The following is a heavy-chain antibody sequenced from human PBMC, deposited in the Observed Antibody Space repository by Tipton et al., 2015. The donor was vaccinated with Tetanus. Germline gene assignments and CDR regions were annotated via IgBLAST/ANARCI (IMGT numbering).Heavy chain of an antibody. V-gene: IGHV3-33*01. CDR1: GFTFSSYG. Sequence: SGFTFSSYGMHWVRQAPGKGLEGVAVIWYDGSNKYYADSVKGRFTISRDNSKNTLYLQMNSLRAEDTAVYYCARGTSRIVYYFDYWGQGTLVTVSS. D-gene: IGHD2-21*01. CDR2: IWYDGSNK. J-gene: IGHJ4*02. CDR3: ARGTSRIVYYFDY.